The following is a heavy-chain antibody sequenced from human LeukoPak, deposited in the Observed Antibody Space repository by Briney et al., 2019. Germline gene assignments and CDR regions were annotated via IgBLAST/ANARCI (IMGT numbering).Heavy chain of an antibody. CDR2: IYSGDST. CDR1: GFTVSTDY. J-gene: IGHJ4*02. CDR3: ARSLYYFDY. Sequence: GGCLRLPCAASGFTVSTDYMSWVRQAPGKGLEWVSVIYSGDSTYYADSVKGRFTISRHNSKNTLYLQMNSLRAEDTAVYYCARSLYYFDYWGQGTLVTVSS. V-gene: IGHV3-53*04.